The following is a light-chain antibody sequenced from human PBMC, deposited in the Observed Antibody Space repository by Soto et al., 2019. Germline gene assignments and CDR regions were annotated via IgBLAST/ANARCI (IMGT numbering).Light chain of an antibody. Sequence: EIVLTPSPGTLSFSPVKRSTLSCIASQSISSSYLAWYQQRPGQAPRLLIYGASSRATGIPDRFSGSGSGTEFTLTISRLEPEDFAVYYCQQYGSSSWTCGQGTTGDIK. V-gene: IGKV3-20*01. CDR1: QSISSSY. CDR3: QQYGSSSWT. CDR2: GAS. J-gene: IGKJ1*01.